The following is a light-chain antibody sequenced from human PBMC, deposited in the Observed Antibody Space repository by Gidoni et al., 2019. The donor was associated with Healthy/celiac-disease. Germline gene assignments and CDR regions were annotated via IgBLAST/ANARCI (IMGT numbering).Light chain of an antibody. V-gene: IGKV1-33*01. J-gene: IGKJ2*01. CDR1: QDISNY. Sequence: DIKMTQSPSSLSAAVGDRVTITCQASQDISNYLNWYQQKPGKAPKLLIYDASNLETGVPSRFSGSGSGTDFTFTISRLPPEDIATYYCQQYDNLPYTFGQXTKLEIK. CDR3: QQYDNLPYT. CDR2: DAS.